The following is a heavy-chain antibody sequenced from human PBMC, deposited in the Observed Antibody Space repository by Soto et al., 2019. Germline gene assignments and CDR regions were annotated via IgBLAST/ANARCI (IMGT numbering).Heavy chain of an antibody. Sequence: QITLNESGPTVVRPTDTLTLTGRFSGFSLTTSGEGVGWIRQSPGQAPEWLALIYCDDDKRYSAYLKSRLTITKDTTKNPVVLTVSDLDATGTATYYSAHRVLRTVFGLVTTTAIYFDFWGQGTPFAVAS. D-gene: IGHD3-3*01. CDR1: GFSLTTSGEG. J-gene: IGHJ4*02. CDR3: AHRVLRTVFGLVTTTAIYFDF. CDR2: IYCDDDK. V-gene: IGHV2-5*02.